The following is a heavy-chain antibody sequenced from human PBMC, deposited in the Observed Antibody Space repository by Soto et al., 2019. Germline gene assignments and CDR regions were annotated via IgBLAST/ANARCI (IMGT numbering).Heavy chain of an antibody. J-gene: IGHJ4*02. Sequence: GGSLRLSCAASGFTFSSYAMSWVRQAPGKGLEWVSAISGSGGSTYYADSVKGRFTISRDNSKNTLYLQMNSLRVEDTAVYYCAKDRRRLRFLEWLPSFDYWGQGTLVTVSS. D-gene: IGHD3-3*01. V-gene: IGHV3-23*01. CDR2: ISGSGGST. CDR1: GFTFSSYA. CDR3: AKDRRRLRFLEWLPSFDY.